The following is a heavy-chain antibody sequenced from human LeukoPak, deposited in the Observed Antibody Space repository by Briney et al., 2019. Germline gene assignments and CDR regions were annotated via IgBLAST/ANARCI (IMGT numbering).Heavy chain of an antibody. V-gene: IGHV1-69*05. CDR1: GGTFSSYA. J-gene: IGHJ4*02. D-gene: IGHD1-26*01. CDR3: ARSGSYWGGYFDY. Sequence: ASVKVSCKASGGTFSSYAIGWVRQAPGQGLEWMGGIIPIFGTANYAQKFQGRVTITTDESTSTAYMELSSLRSEDTAVYYCARSGSYWGGYFDYWGQGTLVTVSS. CDR2: IIPIFGTA.